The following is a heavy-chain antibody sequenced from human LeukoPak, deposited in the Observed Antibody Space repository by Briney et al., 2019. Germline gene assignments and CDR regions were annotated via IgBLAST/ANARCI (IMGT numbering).Heavy chain of an antibody. V-gene: IGHV1-69*13. CDR2: IIPIFGTA. D-gene: IGHD2-8*01. CDR3: ARSYSTNGVCHIHDYWFDP. J-gene: IGHJ5*02. CDR1: GGTFSSYA. Sequence: SVKVSCKASGGTFSSYAISWVRQAPGQGLEWMGGIIPIFGTANYAQKFQGRVTITADESTSTAYMELSSLRSEDTAVYYCARSYSTNGVCHIHDYWFDPWGQGTLVTVSS.